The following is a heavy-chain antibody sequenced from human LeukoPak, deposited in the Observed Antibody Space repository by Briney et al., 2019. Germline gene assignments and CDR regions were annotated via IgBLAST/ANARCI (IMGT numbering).Heavy chain of an antibody. CDR3: AKAPVTSCRGAFCYPFDY. CDR2: MSSSDDGR. V-gene: IGHV3-23*01. Sequence: GGSLRLSCATSGFSFSSYAMSWVRQAPGKGLEWVSAMSSSDDGRYYAASVRGRFTISRDTSRSTLYLQMNSLRAEDAAVYYXAKAPVTSCRGAFCYPFDYWGQGTLVTVSS. J-gene: IGHJ4*02. CDR1: GFSFSSYA. D-gene: IGHD2-15*01.